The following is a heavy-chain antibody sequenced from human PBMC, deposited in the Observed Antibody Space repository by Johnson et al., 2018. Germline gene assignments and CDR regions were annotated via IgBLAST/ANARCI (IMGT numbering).Heavy chain of an antibody. J-gene: IGHJ3*02. CDR1: GSIFSGSV. Sequence: QVRLQESWGGVVQPGRSLRLSCGASGSIFSGSVMHWVRQAPGQGLEWVALMSYDGFSKQYGDSVKDRFTISRDDSKNTLYPEMNSLRVEDTAVYYCAREGYSSGRAGIFDIWGQGTMVTVSS. CDR2: MSYDGFSK. V-gene: IGHV3-30-3*01. CDR3: AREGYSSGRAGIFDI. D-gene: IGHD6-19*01.